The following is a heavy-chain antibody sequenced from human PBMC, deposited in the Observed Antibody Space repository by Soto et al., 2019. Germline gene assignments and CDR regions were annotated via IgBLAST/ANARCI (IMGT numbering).Heavy chain of an antibody. J-gene: IGHJ4*02. Sequence: QLQLQESGPGLVKPSETLSLTCTVSGGSISSSSYYWGWIRQPPGKGLEWIGSIYYSGSTYYNPSLKSRVTISVDTSKNQFSLKLSSVTAADTAVYYCARVGVGWLFLDYWGQGTLVTVSS. CDR2: IYYSGST. CDR3: ARVGVGWLFLDY. V-gene: IGHV4-39*07. CDR1: GGSISSSSYY. D-gene: IGHD3-3*01.